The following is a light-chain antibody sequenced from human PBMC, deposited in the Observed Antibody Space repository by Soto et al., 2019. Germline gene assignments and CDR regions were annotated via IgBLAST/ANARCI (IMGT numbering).Light chain of an antibody. CDR3: GTWDSSLSAVV. J-gene: IGLJ2*01. Sequence: QSVLTQPPSVSAAPGQKVTISCSGSSSNIGNNYVSWYQQLPGTAPKLLIFDNNKRPSGIPARFSGSKSGTSATLGITGLQTGDDADYYCGTWDSSLSAVVFGGGTKLTVL. CDR2: DNN. CDR1: SSNIGNNY. V-gene: IGLV1-51*01.